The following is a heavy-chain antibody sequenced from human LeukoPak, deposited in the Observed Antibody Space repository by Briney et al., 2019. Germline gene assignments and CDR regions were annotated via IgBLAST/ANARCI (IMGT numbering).Heavy chain of an antibody. J-gene: IGHJ4*02. Sequence: GGFLRLSCAASGFTFSSYGMHWVRQAPGKGLEWVAVISYDGGNKYYADSVKGRFTISRDNSKNTLYLQMNSLRAEDTAVYYCAKPLTGVSSDYFDYWGQGTLVTVSS. D-gene: IGHD7-27*01. CDR3: AKPLTGVSSDYFDY. CDR1: GFTFSSYG. CDR2: ISYDGGNK. V-gene: IGHV3-30*18.